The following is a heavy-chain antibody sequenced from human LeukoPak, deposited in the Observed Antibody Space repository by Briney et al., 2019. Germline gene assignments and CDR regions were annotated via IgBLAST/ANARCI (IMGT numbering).Heavy chain of an antibody. CDR3: ARDIPNYYGSGSYRYYYYYMDV. D-gene: IGHD3-10*01. CDR2: IYYSGST. CDR1: GGSSSSSSYY. J-gene: IGHJ6*03. Sequence: SETLSLTCTVSGGSSSSSSYYWGWIRQPPGKGLEWIGSIYYSGSTYYNPSLKSRVTISVDTSKNQFSLKLSSVTAADTAVYYCARDIPNYYGSGSYRYYYYYMDVWGKGTTVTISS. V-gene: IGHV4-39*07.